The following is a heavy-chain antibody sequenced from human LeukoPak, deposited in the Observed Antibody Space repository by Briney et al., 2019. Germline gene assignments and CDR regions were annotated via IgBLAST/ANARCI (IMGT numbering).Heavy chain of an antibody. CDR2: ISYDGSNK. CDR3: ARDVLKVVVVITTFDY. J-gene: IGHJ4*02. CDR1: GFTFSSYA. D-gene: IGHD3-22*01. Sequence: GRSLRLSCAASGFTFSSYAMHWVRQAPGKGLEWVAVISYDGSNKYYADSVKGRFTISRDNSKNTLYLQMNSLRAEDTAVYYCARDVLKVVVVITTFDYWGQGTLVTVSS. V-gene: IGHV3-30-3*01.